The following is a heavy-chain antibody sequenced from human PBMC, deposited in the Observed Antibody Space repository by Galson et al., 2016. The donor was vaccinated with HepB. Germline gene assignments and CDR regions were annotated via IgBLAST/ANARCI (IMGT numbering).Heavy chain of an antibody. CDR3: TRIQPDYCRGGSCYTGGFDY. V-gene: IGHV2-70*04. D-gene: IGHD2-15*01. CDR1: GFSLSTSGMR. CDR2: IDWDDDK. Sequence: PALVKPTQTLTLTCTFSGFSLSTSGMRVNWIRQPPGKALEWLARIDWDDDKFYSTSLKTRLTISKDTSKNQVVLPRTNMDPVDTATYYFTRIQPDYCRGGSCYTGGFDYWGQGTLVTVSA. J-gene: IGHJ4*02.